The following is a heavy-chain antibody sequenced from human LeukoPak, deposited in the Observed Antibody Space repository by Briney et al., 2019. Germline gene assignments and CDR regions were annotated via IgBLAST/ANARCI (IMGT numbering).Heavy chain of an antibody. CDR2: TYYRSKWYN. D-gene: IGHD6-19*01. V-gene: IGHV6-1*01. Sequence: PSQTLSLTCAISGDSVSSNSAAWNWIRQSPSRGLEWLGRTYYRSKWYNDYAVSVKSRITINPDTSKNQFSLQLNSVTPEDTAVYYCARDSRFKYSSGLNWFDPWGQGTLVTVPS. CDR3: ARDSRFKYSSGLNWFDP. CDR1: GDSVSSNSAA. J-gene: IGHJ5*02.